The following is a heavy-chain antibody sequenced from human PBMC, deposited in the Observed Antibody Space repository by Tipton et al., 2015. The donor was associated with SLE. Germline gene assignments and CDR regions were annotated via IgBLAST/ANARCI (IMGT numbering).Heavy chain of an antibody. Sequence: TLSLTCTVSGDSINDYYWSWIRQPPGKGLEYIGYIYNSGTTNYNPSLKSRVTISVDMSKNQFSLKLSSVTAADTAVYYCARGEYNPFDYWGQGTLVTVSS. CDR3: ARGEYNPFDY. CDR1: GDSINDYY. D-gene: IGHD1-14*01. V-gene: IGHV4-59*12. J-gene: IGHJ4*02. CDR2: IYNSGTT.